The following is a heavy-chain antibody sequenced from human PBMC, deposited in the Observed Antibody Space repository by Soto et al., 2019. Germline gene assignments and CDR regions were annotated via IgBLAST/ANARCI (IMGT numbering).Heavy chain of an antibody. CDR1: GFTFSSYG. Sequence: QVQLVESGGAVVQPGRSLRLSCAASGFTFSSYGMHWVRQSPGKGLEWVAVIWYDGSNKYYADSVKGRFTISRDNSKNTLYLQMNSLRAEDTAVYYCARELRGYSYFAYYGMDVWGQGTTVTVSS. CDR2: IWYDGSNK. D-gene: IGHD5-18*01. J-gene: IGHJ6*02. V-gene: IGHV3-33*01. CDR3: ARELRGYSYFAYYGMDV.